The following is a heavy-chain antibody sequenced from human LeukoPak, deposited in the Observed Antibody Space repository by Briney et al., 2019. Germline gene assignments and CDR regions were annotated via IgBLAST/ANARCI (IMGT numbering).Heavy chain of an antibody. CDR2: IYTSGST. J-gene: IGHJ3*02. V-gene: IGHV4-61*02. Sequence: PSQTLSLTCTVSGGSISSGSYYWSWIRQSAVKGLEFIGRIYTSGSTYYNPSLKSRVTMSVDTSKNQFSLRLTSVTAADTAVYFCARDCSGGTCYPRSFDIWGQGTMVTVSA. D-gene: IGHD2-15*01. CDR3: ARDCSGGTCYPRSFDI. CDR1: GGSISSGSYY.